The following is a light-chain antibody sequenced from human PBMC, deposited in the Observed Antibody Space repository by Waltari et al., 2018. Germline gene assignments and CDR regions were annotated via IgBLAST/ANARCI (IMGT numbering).Light chain of an antibody. CDR1: SSNIGAGYN. CDR2: DNS. J-gene: IGLJ3*02. V-gene: IGLV1-40*01. CDR3: QSHDSGLRGSRV. Sequence: QSVLTQPPSVSGAPGQRVTISCTGSSSNIGAGYNVHWYQQLPGTAPKLPIYDNSNRPAGVPDRFSGSKSGTSASRASAGLQAEDEADYYCQSHDSGLRGSRVFGGGTKLTVL.